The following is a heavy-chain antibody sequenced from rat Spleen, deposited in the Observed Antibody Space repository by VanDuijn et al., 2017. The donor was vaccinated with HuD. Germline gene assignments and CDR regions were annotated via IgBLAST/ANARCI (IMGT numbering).Heavy chain of an antibody. Sequence: EVQLVESDGGLVQPGRSLKLSCAASGFTFDDHFMAWVRQAPTKGLEWVATISYDGRSTYYRDSVKGRFTISRDNAKSTLYLQMDSLRSEDTATYYCTTDRTGALMDAWGQGVMVTVSS. CDR3: TTDRTGALMDA. CDR1: GFTFDDHF. V-gene: IGHV5-20*01. D-gene: IGHD5-1*01. J-gene: IGHJ2*01. CDR2: ISYDGRST.